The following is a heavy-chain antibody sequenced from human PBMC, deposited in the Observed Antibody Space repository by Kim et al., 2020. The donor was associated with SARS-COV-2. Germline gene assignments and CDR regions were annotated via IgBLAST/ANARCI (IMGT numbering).Heavy chain of an antibody. D-gene: IGHD1-26*01. Sequence: GGSLRLSCAASGFTFSSYGMHWVRQAPGKGLEWVAVIWYDGSNKYYADSVKGRFTISRDNSKNTLYLQMNSLRAEDTAVYYCASGPSRGRSGSYGAWAYWGQGTLVTVSS. CDR3: ASGPSRGRSGSYGAWAY. CDR1: GFTFSSYG. V-gene: IGHV3-33*01. CDR2: IWYDGSNK. J-gene: IGHJ4*02.